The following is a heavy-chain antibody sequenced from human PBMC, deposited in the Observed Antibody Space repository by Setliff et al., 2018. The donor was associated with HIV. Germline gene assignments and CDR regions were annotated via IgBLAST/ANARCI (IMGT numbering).Heavy chain of an antibody. CDR3: CRGERLRRDGDFFDF. J-gene: IGHJ4*02. V-gene: IGHV3-15*01. CDR2: IKSETDGGTM. Sequence: PGGSLRLSCAASGITFANAWMTWVRQAPGKGLEWVAHIKSETDGGTMDYAAPVKGRFTISRDDSKNTLYLQMNSLKSEDTAIYYCCRGERLRRDGDFFDFWGQGALVTVSS. CDR1: GITFANAW. D-gene: IGHD1-26*01.